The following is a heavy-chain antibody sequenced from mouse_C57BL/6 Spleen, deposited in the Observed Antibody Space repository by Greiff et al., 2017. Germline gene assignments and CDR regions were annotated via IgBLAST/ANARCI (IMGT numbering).Heavy chain of an antibody. J-gene: IGHJ3*01. D-gene: IGHD1-1*01. CDR2: IFPGSGST. CDR3: ARGLTTVVANGFAY. CDR1: GYTFTDYY. Sequence: VQRVESGPELVKPGASVKISCKASGYTFTDYYINWVKQRPGQGLEWIGWIFPGSGSTYYNEKFKGKATLTVDKSSSTAYMLLSSLTSEDSAVYFCARGLTTVVANGFAYWGQGTLVTVSA. V-gene: IGHV1-75*01.